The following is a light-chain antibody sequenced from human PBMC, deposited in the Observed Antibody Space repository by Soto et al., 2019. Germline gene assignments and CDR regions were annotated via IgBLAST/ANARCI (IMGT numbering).Light chain of an antibody. J-gene: IGLJ1*01. Sequence: QSALTQPPSVSGAPGQMVTISCTGSSSNIGAGYDVHWYQQLPGTAPKLLIFGNSNRPSRVPDRFSGSKSGTSASLAITGLHGEDAANYYCQSYGSSLSGWRVFGTGTKVTVL. CDR3: QSYGSSLSGWRV. CDR1: SSNIGAGYD. V-gene: IGLV1-40*01. CDR2: GNS.